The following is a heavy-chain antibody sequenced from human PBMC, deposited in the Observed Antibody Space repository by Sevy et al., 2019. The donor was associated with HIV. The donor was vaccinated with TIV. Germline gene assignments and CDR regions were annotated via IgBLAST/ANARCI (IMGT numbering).Heavy chain of an antibody. CDR2: ISSRSTYI. J-gene: IGHJ6*02. Sequence: GGFLRLSCVGSEFTFNDDFMTWVRQAPGKGLEWVSSISSRSTYIYYADSVKGRFTISRDNAKNSMFLQMNSLRPEDTAVYYCARDRDDYASGRRHRYYYYHGMDVWGQGTTVTVSS. V-gene: IGHV3-21*01. D-gene: IGHD3-10*01. CDR3: ARDRDDYASGRRHRYYYYHGMDV. CDR1: EFTFNDDF.